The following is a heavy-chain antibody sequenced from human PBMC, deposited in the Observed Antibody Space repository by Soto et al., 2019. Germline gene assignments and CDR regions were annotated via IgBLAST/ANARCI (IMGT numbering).Heavy chain of an antibody. Sequence: ASVKVSCKASGYTFTSYYMHWVRQAPGQGLEWMGIINPSGGSTSYAQKFQGRVTMTRDTSTSTVYMELSSLRSEDTAVYYCARETCTMIVVAPAYYFDYWGQGTLVTVSS. CDR3: ARETCTMIVVAPAYYFDY. CDR2: INPSGGST. V-gene: IGHV1-46*01. CDR1: GYTFTSYY. D-gene: IGHD3-22*01. J-gene: IGHJ4*02.